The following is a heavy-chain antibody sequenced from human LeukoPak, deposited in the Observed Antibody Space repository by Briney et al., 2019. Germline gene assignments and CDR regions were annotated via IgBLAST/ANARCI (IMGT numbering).Heavy chain of an antibody. D-gene: IGHD2-15*01. J-gene: IGHJ4*02. CDR2: ISYDGSNK. V-gene: IGHV3-30*04. CDR3: ARDRYCSGGSCPEFDY. CDR1: GFTFSSYA. Sequence: PGGSLRLSCAASGFTFSSYAMHWVRQAPGKGLEWVAVISYDGSNKYYADSVKGRFTISRDNSKNTLYLQMNSLRAEDTAVYYCARDRYCSGGSCPEFDYWGQGTLVTVSS.